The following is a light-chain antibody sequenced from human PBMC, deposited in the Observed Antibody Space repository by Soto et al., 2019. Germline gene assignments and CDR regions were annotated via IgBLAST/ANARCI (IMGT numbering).Light chain of an antibody. V-gene: IGLV6-57*02. Sequence: NFMLTQPHSVSESPGKTVTISCTGSSGSNASNYVQWYQQRPGSAPTTVIYEDNQRPSGVPDRFSGSIDSSSNSASLTISGLKTEDEADYYCQSYDSSNYVFGTGTKLTVL. CDR1: SGSNASNY. CDR3: QSYDSSNYV. J-gene: IGLJ1*01. CDR2: EDN.